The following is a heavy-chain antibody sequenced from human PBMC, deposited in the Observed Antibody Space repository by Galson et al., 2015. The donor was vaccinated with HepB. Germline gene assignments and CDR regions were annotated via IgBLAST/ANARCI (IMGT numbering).Heavy chain of an antibody. Sequence: CAISGDSVSNNNAAWNRIRLSSLRGPEWLGRTYYRAKCYSDYGVSVKGRITIKPDTSKNQFSLQLSSVTPEDTAVYYCAKVSGTIYYYGMDVWGQGTTVAVSS. CDR2: TYYRAKCYS. J-gene: IGHJ6*02. D-gene: IGHD6-13*01. CDR3: AKVSGTIYYYGMDV. CDR1: GDSVSNNNAA. V-gene: IGHV6-1*01.